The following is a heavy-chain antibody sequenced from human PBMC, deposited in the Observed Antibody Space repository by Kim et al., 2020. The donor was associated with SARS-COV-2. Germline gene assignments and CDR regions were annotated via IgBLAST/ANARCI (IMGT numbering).Heavy chain of an antibody. Sequence: SETLSLTCTVYGGSFSGYYWSWIRQPPGKGLEWIGEINHSGSTNYNPSLKSRVTISVDTSKNQFSLKLSSVTAADTAVYYCARIRRYYDILTGYYPYYYYGMDVWGQGTTVTVSS. J-gene: IGHJ6*02. V-gene: IGHV4-34*01. D-gene: IGHD3-9*01. CDR2: INHSGST. CDR3: ARIRRYYDILTGYYPYYYYGMDV. CDR1: GGSFSGYY.